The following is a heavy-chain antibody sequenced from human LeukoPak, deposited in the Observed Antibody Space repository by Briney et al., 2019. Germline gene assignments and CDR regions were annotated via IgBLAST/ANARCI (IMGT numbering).Heavy chain of an antibody. CDR1: GFTFSSYG. V-gene: IGHV3-7*01. CDR2: IKQDGSEK. D-gene: IGHD1-26*01. CDR3: ASSIVGTFDY. Sequence: GGSLRLSCAASGFTFSSYGMSWVRQAPGKGLEWVANIKQDGSEKYYVDSVKGRFTISRDNAKNSLYLQMNSLRAEDTAVYYCASSIVGTFDYWGQGTLVTVSS. J-gene: IGHJ4*02.